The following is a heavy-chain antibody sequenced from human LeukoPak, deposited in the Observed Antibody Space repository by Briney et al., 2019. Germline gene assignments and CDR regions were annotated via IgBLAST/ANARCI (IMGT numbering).Heavy chain of an antibody. CDR3: ARGRRGVRGVTQYFDY. CDR2: MNPNSGNT. J-gene: IGHJ4*02. CDR1: GYTFTSYD. D-gene: IGHD3-10*01. V-gene: IGHV1-8*01. Sequence: GASVKVSCKASGYTFTSYDINWVRQATGQGLEWMGWMNPNSGNTGYAQKFQGRVTMTRNTSISTAYMELSSLRSEDTAVYYCARGRRGVRGVTQYFDYWGQGTLVTVSS.